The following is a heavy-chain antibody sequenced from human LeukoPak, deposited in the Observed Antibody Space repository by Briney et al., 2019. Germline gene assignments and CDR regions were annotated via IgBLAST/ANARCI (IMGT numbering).Heavy chain of an antibody. D-gene: IGHD3-10*01. V-gene: IGHV4-31*03. CDR1: GGSISSGGYY. CDR3: ALWFGELGAFDP. Sequence: SQTLSLTCTVSGGSISSGGYYWSWIRQHPGKGLEWIGYIYYSGSTYYNPSLKSRATISVDTSKNQFSLKLSSVTAADTAVYYCALWFGELGAFDPWGQGTLVTVSS. CDR2: IYYSGST. J-gene: IGHJ5*02.